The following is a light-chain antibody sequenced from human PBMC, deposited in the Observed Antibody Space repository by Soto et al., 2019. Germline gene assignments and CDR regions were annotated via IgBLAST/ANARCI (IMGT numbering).Light chain of an antibody. V-gene: IGKV1-9*01. CDR2: AAS. CDR3: QQLNSYPLT. CDR1: QGISSY. J-gene: IGKJ5*01. Sequence: IQLTQSPSSLSASVGDRVTMTCRASQGISSYLAWYQQKPGKAPKLLIYAASTLQSGVPSRFSGSGSGTDFTLTISSLQSEDFATYYCQQLNSYPLTFGQGTRLEIK.